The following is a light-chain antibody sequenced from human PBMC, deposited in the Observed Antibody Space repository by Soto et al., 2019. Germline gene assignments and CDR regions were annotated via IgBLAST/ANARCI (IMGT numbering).Light chain of an antibody. CDR2: GAS. CDR3: QQYGSSPPYT. J-gene: IGKJ2*01. CDR1: QSVSSSY. Sequence: EIVLTQSPGTLSLSPGERATLSCRASQSVSSSYLAWYQQKPGQAPRLLIYGASSRATGIPDRFSGSGSGKDVTLTISSLEPEDVAVYYCQQYGSSPPYTLGQGTKLEIK. V-gene: IGKV3-20*01.